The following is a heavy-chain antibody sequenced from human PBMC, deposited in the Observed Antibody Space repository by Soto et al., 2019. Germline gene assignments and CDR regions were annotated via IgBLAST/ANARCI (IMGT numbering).Heavy chain of an antibody. J-gene: IGHJ4*02. D-gene: IGHD2-2*02. CDR2: ISGSGGST. CDR1: GFTFSSYA. CDR3: AKSWYQLLNLLDY. Sequence: SLRLSCAASGFTFSSYAMSWVRQAPGKGLEWVSAISGSGGSTYYADSVKGRFTISRDNSKNTLYLQMNSLRAEDTAVYYCAKSWYQLLNLLDYWGQGTLVTVSS. V-gene: IGHV3-23*01.